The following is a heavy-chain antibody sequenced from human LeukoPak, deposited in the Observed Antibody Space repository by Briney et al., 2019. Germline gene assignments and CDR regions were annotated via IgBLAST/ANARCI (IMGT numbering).Heavy chain of an antibody. CDR2: IKQDGSEK. V-gene: IGHV3-7*03. Sequence: PGGSLRLSCAASGFTFSSYWMSWVRQAPGKGLEWVANIKQDGSEKYYVDSVKGRFTISRDNAKNSLYLQMNSLRAEDTAVYYCARKSRRGYSGYNPKTYYYYYGMDVWGKGTTVTVSS. CDR3: ARKSRRGYSGYNPKTYYYYYGMDV. J-gene: IGHJ6*04. CDR1: GFTFSSYW. D-gene: IGHD5-12*01.